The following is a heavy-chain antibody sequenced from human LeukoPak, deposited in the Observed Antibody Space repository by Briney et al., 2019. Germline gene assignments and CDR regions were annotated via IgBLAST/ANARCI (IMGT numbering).Heavy chain of an antibody. CDR1: GFTFSNYG. CDR3: AKDRSDTDMVYVFDY. D-gene: IGHD5-18*01. J-gene: IGHJ4*02. V-gene: IGHV3-30*02. Sequence: PGGSLRLSCAASGFTFSNYGMHWVRQAPGKGLEWVTFIRYDGSNKYYADSVKGRFTISRDNSKNTVYLQMNSLRAEDTALYYCAKDRSDTDMVYVFDYWGQGTLVTVSS. CDR2: IRYDGSNK.